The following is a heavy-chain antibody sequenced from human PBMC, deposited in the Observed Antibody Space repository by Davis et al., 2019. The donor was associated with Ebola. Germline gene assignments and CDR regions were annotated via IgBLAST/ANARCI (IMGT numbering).Heavy chain of an antibody. V-gene: IGHV6-1*01. J-gene: IGHJ6*04. D-gene: IGHD6-19*01. CDR3: AKGWLRTGIDV. CDR1: GDSVSTAG. Sequence: PSETLSLTCAISGDSVSTAGWNWIRQSPSRGLEWLGRTYYYRSKWYIDYAESVKSRIIINPDTSKNQFSLHLNSVTPEDTAVYYCAKGWLRTGIDVWGKGTTVNVSS. CDR2: TYYYRSKWYI.